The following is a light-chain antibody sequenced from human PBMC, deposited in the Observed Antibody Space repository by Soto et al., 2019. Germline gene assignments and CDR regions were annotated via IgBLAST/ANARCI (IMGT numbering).Light chain of an antibody. V-gene: IGKV3-15*01. CDR1: QRVSSN. CDR2: GAS. J-gene: IGKJ1*01. CDR3: QQYNKWPPWT. Sequence: EIVMTQSPATLSVSPGERATLSCRASQRVSSNLAWYQQKPGQAPRLLIYGASTRATGIPARFSGGVSGTEFTLTISSLQSEDFAVYYCQQYNKWPPWTFGQGTKVEIK.